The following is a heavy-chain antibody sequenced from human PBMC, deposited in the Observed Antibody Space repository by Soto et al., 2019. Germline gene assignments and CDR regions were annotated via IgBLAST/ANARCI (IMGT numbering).Heavy chain of an antibody. CDR2: IYTSGST. D-gene: IGHD3-3*01. Sequence: QVQLQESGPGLVKPSETLSLTCTVSGGSISSYYWSWIRQPAGKGLEWIGRIYTSGSTNYNPSLKRRVTMSVDTSKNQFSLKLSSVTAADTAVYYCARGGPITIFGVVIIRAFDIWGQGTMVTVSS. CDR1: GGSISSYY. V-gene: IGHV4-4*07. CDR3: ARGGPITIFGVVIIRAFDI. J-gene: IGHJ3*02.